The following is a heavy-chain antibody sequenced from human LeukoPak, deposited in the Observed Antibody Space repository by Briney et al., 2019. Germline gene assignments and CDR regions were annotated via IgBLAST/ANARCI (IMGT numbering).Heavy chain of an antibody. CDR3: ARRRYYDSTGYFE. V-gene: IGHV4-39*01. CDR2: IYHSGRT. Sequence: SSETLSPTCAVSGDYISSSSYYWGWIRQSPGTGLEWIGDIYHSGRTYYNPSLKSRVAISIDTSKNQFSLRLRSMTAADTAVFYCARRRYYDSTGYFEWGRGTLVTVSS. D-gene: IGHD3-22*01. CDR1: GDYISSSSYY. J-gene: IGHJ1*01.